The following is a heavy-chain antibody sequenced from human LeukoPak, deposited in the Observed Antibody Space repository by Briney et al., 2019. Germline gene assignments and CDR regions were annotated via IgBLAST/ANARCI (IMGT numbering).Heavy chain of an antibody. CDR2: INHSGST. CDR3: ARGGIAARP. J-gene: IGHJ5*02. CDR1: GGSFSGYY. D-gene: IGHD6-6*01. V-gene: IGHV4-34*01. Sequence: KTSETLSLTCAVYGGSFSGYYWSWIRQPPGEGLEWIGEINHSGSTNYNPSLKSRVTISVDTSKNQFSLKLSSVTAADTAVYYCARGGIAARPWGQGTLVTVSS.